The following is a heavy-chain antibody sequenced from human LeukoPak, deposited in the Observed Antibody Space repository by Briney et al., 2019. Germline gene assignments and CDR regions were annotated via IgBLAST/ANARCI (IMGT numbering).Heavy chain of an antibody. CDR2: INHSGST. V-gene: IGHV4-34*01. CDR3: ARGATYGSGSYYPFGGRRRGVEFDP. J-gene: IGHJ5*02. CDR1: GFTVSSNY. Sequence: PGGSLRLSCAASGFTVSSNYMSWIRQPPGKGLEWIGEINHSGSTNYNPSLKSRVTISVDTSKNQFSLKLSSVTAADTAVYYCARGATYGSGSYYPFGGRRRGVEFDPWGQGTLVTVSS. D-gene: IGHD3-10*01.